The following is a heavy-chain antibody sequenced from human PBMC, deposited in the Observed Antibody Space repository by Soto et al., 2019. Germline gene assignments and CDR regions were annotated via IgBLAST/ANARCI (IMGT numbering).Heavy chain of an antibody. Sequence: EVQLVESGGGLVKPGGSLRLSCAASGFTFSSYSMNWVRQAPGKGLEWVSSISSSSSYIYYADSVKGRFTISRDNAKNSLYLKMNSRRAEDTAVYYCARDGGGAAAGSFDWYFDLWGRGTLVTVSS. CDR3: ARDGGGAAAGSFDWYFDL. CDR2: ISSSSSYI. V-gene: IGHV3-21*01. J-gene: IGHJ2*01. D-gene: IGHD6-13*01. CDR1: GFTFSSYS.